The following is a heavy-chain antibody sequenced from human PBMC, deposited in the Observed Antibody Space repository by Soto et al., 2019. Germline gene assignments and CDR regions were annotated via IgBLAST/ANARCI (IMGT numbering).Heavy chain of an antibody. V-gene: IGHV4-4*02. CDR2: IYHSGST. D-gene: IGHD3-22*01. CDR1: GGSVSSSNW. J-gene: IGHJ6*02. Sequence: PSETLSLTCNVSGGSVSSSNWWSWVRQPPGKGLEWIGEIYHSGSTNYNPSLKSRVTISVDKSKNQFSLKLSSVTAADTAVYYCARSPDSSGYYPRWYYYGMDVWGQGTTVTVSS. CDR3: ARSPDSSGYYPRWYYYGMDV.